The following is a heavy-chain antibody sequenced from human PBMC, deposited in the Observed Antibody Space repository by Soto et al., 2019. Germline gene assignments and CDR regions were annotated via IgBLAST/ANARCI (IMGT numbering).Heavy chain of an antibody. J-gene: IGHJ4*02. V-gene: IGHV1-18*01. CDR1: GYTFTSYG. CDR2: ISAYNGNT. Sequence: ASVKVSCKASGYTFTSYGISWVRQAPGQGLEWMGWISAYNGNTNYAQKLQGRVTMTTDTSTSTAYMELRSLRSDDTAVYYCARDLGYYYDSSGYWVPFDYWGQGTLVTVSS. D-gene: IGHD3-22*01. CDR3: ARDLGYYYDSSGYWVPFDY.